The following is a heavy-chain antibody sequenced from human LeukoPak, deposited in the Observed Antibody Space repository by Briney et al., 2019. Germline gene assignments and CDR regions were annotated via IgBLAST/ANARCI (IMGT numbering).Heavy chain of an antibody. V-gene: IGHV4-30-2*01. CDR1: GGSISSGGYS. CDR2: IYHSGST. J-gene: IGHJ1*01. D-gene: IGHD3-3*01. CDR3: ARHRSPLESFHH. Sequence: SQTLSLTCAVSGGSISSGGYSWSWIRQPPGKGLEWIGYIYHSGSTYYNPSLKSRVTMSVDTSKDQFSLKLNSVNAADTAMYYCARHRSPLESFHHWGQGTLVTVSS.